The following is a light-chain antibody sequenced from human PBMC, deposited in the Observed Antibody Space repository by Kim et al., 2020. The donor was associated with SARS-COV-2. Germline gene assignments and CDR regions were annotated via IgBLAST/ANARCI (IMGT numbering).Light chain of an antibody. J-gene: IGLJ3*02. CDR2: QVS. CDR1: SSDVGGYNS. CDR3: SSYTTSCSLRV. Sequence: QSALTQPASVSASPGQSISISCTGTSSDVGGYNSVSWYQQHPGKAPKLMIFQVSNRPSGVSTRFTGSKSGNTASLTISRLQAEDEAYYYCSSYTTSCSLRVFGRGTQPAVL. V-gene: IGLV2-14*01.